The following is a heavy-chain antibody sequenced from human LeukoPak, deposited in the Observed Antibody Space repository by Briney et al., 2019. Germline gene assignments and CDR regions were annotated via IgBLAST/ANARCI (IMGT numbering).Heavy chain of an antibody. CDR3: AKERYYYDSSGFDS. CDR1: GFTFDDYA. D-gene: IGHD3-22*01. Sequence: GGSLRLSCAASGFTFDDYAMHWVRQAPGKGLEWVSGISCNSGSIGYADSVKGPFTISRDNAKNSLYLQMNRLRAEDMALYYCAKERYYYDSSGFDSWGQGTLVTVSS. CDR2: ISCNSGSI. J-gene: IGHJ4*02. V-gene: IGHV3-9*03.